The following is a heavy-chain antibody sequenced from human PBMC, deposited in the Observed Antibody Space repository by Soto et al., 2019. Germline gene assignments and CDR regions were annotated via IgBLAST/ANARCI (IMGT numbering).Heavy chain of an antibody. CDR3: AQGDSGSYWPHNWFDP. J-gene: IGHJ5*02. CDR2: IIPIFGTA. D-gene: IGHD1-26*01. Sequence: QVQLVQSGAEVKKPGSSVKVSCKASGGTFSSYAISWVRQAPGQGLEWMGGIIPIFGTASYAQKFQGRVTITADESTSTAYMELSSLRSEDTAVYYCAQGDSGSYWPHNWFDPWGQGTLVTVSS. CDR1: GGTFSSYA. V-gene: IGHV1-69*01.